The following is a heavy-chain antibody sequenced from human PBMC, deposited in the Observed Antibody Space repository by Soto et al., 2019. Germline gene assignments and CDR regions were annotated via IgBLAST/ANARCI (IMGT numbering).Heavy chain of an antibody. J-gene: IGHJ6*02. D-gene: IGHD3-16*01. CDR3: AKARLWGGDGYNSYYYNAMDV. V-gene: IGHV3-9*01. CDR1: GFTFDDYA. Sequence: EMQLVESGGGLVQPGRSLRLSCAASGFTFDDYAMYWVRQGPGKGLEWVSGISWDSGRIGYADSVKGPFTISRDNAKNYLYLQMNSLRPEDTALYYCAKARLWGGDGYNSYYYNAMDVWGQGTTVTVSS. CDR2: ISWDSGRI.